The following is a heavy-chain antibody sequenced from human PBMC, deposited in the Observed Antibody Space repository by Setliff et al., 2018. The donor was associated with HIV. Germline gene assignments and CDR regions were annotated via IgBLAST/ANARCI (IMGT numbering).Heavy chain of an antibody. D-gene: IGHD3-3*01. CDR3: ARSKTFYDFWGGYYTHGAFKI. CDR2: IFYSGST. Sequence: SETLSLTCNVSGGAISSSSYYWFWIRQPPGKGLEWIGSIFYSGSTYYNPSLKSRLTISVDTSKTQFSLNLTSVTAADTAVYYCARSKTFYDFWGGYYTHGAFKIWGLGTMVTVSS. J-gene: IGHJ3*02. CDR1: GGAISSSSYY. V-gene: IGHV4-39*01.